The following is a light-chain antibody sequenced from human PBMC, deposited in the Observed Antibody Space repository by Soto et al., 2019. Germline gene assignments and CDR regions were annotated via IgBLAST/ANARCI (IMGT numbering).Light chain of an antibody. CDR1: QSVSSN. CDR2: GAS. CDR3: EQYNNWPPYT. Sequence: EIVMTQSPATLSVSPGERATLSCRASQSVSSNLAWYQQKPGQAPRLLIYGASTRATGSPARFSGSGSGTEFTLTISSLQSEDFAVYYCEQYNNWPPYTCGQGPKLEIK. J-gene: IGKJ2*01. V-gene: IGKV3-15*01.